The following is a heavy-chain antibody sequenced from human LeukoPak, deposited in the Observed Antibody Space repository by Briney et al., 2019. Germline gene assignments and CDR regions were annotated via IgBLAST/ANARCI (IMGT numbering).Heavy chain of an antibody. CDR1: GFTFRSYV. CDR3: ARGRPHGNDY. J-gene: IGHJ4*02. D-gene: IGHD4-23*01. V-gene: IGHV3-23*01. Sequence: GGSLRLSCAASGFTFRSYVMSWVRQAPGKGLEWVSVIDESGSTTFYADSVKGRFSISRDNAKNTLYLQMNSLRVEDTAVYYCARGRPHGNDYWGQGTLVTVSS. CDR2: IDESGSTT.